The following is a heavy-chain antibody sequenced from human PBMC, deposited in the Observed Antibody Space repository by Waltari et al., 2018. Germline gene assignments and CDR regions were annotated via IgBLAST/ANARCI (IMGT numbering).Heavy chain of an antibody. CDR3: SRDLQHGDFGRGRDY. J-gene: IGHJ4*02. V-gene: IGHV3-74*01. Sequence: EVQLEESGGGLVQPGGSLRLSCAASGLTFSSHWMHWVRQAPGKGLVWVSRTNGEGSSTSYADSVKGRFTISRDNAKNTLYLQMNSLRAEDTAVYYCSRDLQHGDFGRGRDYWGQGTLVTVSS. D-gene: IGHD4-17*01. CDR2: TNGEGSST. CDR1: GLTFSSHW.